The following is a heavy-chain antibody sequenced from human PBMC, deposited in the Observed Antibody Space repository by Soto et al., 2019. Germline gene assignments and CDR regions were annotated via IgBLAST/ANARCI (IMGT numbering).Heavy chain of an antibody. Sequence: GSLRLSCAASGFTFSSYAMSWVRQAPGKGLEWVSAISGSGGSTYYADSVKGRFTISRDNSKNTLYLQMNSLRAEDTAVYYCAKGRARGSGSYYTEDAFDIWGQGTMVTVSS. V-gene: IGHV3-23*01. CDR1: GFTFSSYA. CDR3: AKGRARGSGSYYTEDAFDI. CDR2: ISGSGGST. D-gene: IGHD3-10*01. J-gene: IGHJ3*02.